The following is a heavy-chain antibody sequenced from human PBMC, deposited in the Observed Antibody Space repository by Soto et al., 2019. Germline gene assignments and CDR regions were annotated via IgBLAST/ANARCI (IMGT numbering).Heavy chain of an antibody. V-gene: IGHV4-30-4*01. CDR2: IYYSGST. CDR3: TREVERDGYNFGSGAFDI. D-gene: IGHD5-12*01. J-gene: IGHJ3*02. CDR1: GGSISSGDYY. Sequence: SETLSLTCTVSGGSISSGDYYWSWIRQPPGKGLEWIGYIYYSGSTYYNPSLKSRVTISVDTSKNQFSLKLSSVTAADTAVYYCTREVERDGYNFGSGAFDIWGQGTMVTVSS.